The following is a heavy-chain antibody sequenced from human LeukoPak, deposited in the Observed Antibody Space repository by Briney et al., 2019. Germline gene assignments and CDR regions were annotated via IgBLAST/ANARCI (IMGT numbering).Heavy chain of an antibody. Sequence: GGSLRLSCAASGFTFSSYAMHWVRQAPGKGLEWVAVISYDGSNKYYADSVKGRFTISRDNSKNTLYLQMNSLRAEDTAVYYCASPQSPITIFGVVDYWGQGTLVTVSS. V-gene: IGHV3-30-3*01. J-gene: IGHJ4*02. CDR1: GFTFSSYA. CDR3: ASPQSPITIFGVVDY. CDR2: ISYDGSNK. D-gene: IGHD3-3*01.